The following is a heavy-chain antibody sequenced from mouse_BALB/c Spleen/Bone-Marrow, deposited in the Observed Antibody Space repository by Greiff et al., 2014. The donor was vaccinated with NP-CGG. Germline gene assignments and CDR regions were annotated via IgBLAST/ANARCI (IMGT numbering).Heavy chain of an antibody. CDR3: ARLNYYGNLFV. CDR2: INPDSSTI. CDR1: GFDFRRYW. V-gene: IGHV4-1*02. D-gene: IGHD1-1*01. J-gene: IGHJ1*01. Sequence: EVKLMESGGGLVQPGGSLKLSCAASGFDFRRYWMSWVRQAPGKGLEWNGEINPDSSTINYTPSLKDKFIISRDNAKNMLYLQMTKVRSEDTALYYCARLNYYGNLFVWGAGTTVTVSS.